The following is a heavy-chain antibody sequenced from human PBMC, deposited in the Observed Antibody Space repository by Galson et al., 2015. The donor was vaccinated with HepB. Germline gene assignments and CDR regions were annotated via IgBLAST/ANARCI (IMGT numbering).Heavy chain of an antibody. Sequence: PALVKPTQTLTLTCTFSGFSLSTSGMCVSWIRQPPGKALEWLARIDWDDDKYYSTSLKTRLTISKDTFKNQVVLTMTNMDPVDTATYYCARISFSGKYFDYWGQGTLVTVSS. D-gene: IGHD3-10*01. CDR3: ARISFSGKYFDY. CDR2: IDWDDDK. V-gene: IGHV2-70*11. J-gene: IGHJ4*02. CDR1: GFSLSTSGMC.